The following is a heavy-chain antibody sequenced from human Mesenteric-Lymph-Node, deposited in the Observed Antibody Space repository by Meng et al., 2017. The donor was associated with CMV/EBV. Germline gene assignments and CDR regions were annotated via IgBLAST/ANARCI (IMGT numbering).Heavy chain of an antibody. J-gene: IGHJ4*02. CDR3: ARYYFTTAYYFDY. D-gene: IGHD2/OR15-2a*01. CDR2: IYYSGAT. Sequence: SQTLSLTCAVPDGSISRSNYYWGWIRQPPGKGLEWVGTIYYSGATYYNPSLESRVTVSVDTSKNQFSLKLSSVTAADTAVYYCARYYFTTAYYFDYWGQGTLVTVSS. CDR1: DGSISRSNYY. V-gene: IGHV4-39*07.